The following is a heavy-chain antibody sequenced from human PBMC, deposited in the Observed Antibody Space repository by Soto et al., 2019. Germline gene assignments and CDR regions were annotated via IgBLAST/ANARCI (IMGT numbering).Heavy chain of an antibody. CDR2: IYYSGST. J-gene: IGHJ4*02. CDR3: ARDRAFDYAAAY. D-gene: IGHD2-15*01. V-gene: IGHV4-30-4*01. Sequence: QVQLQESGPGLVKPSQTLSLTCTVSGGSISSGDYYWSWIRQPPGKGLEWIGYIYYSGSTYYNPSRKGGVTRAVDTSKNQFSRKLSSVTAAETAVYYCARDRAFDYAAAYGGQGTLVTVSS. CDR1: GGSISSGDYY.